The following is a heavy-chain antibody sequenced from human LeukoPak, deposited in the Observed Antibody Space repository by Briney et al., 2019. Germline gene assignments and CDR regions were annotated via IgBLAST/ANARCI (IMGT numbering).Heavy chain of an antibody. V-gene: IGHV3-66*01. Sequence: GGSLRLSCAASGFTVSSNYMSWVRQAPGKGLEWVSVIYSGGSTYYADSVKGRFTIPRGNSKNTLYLQMNSLRAEDTAVYYCARDSYDSSGYDYWGQGTLVTVSS. J-gene: IGHJ4*02. CDR2: IYSGGST. CDR1: GFTVSSNY. CDR3: ARDSYDSSGYDY. D-gene: IGHD3-22*01.